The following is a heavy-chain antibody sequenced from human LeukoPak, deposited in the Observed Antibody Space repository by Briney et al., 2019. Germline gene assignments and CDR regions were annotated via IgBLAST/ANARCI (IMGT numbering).Heavy chain of an antibody. CDR1: GFSFSGYW. V-gene: IGHV3-74*03. Sequence: PGGSLRLSCAASGFSFSGYWMHWVRQAPGKGPVWVSRISSDGSVREYADCVKGRFFISRDNAKNTVYLQNNSLRVVVTDIYFCSKYQDFWGQGTLVTVSS. CDR3: SKYQDF. CDR2: ISSDGSVR. D-gene: IGHD2/OR15-2a*01. J-gene: IGHJ4*02.